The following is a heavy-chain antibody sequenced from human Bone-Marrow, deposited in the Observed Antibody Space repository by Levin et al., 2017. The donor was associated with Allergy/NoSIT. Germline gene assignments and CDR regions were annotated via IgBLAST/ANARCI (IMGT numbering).Heavy chain of an antibody. CDR3: ARVDSSGWTYYYYYGMDV. V-gene: IGHV3-30-3*01. CDR2: ISYDGSNK. Sequence: GESLKISCAASGFTFSSYAMHWVRQAPGKGLEWVAVISYDGSNKYYADSVKGRFTISRDNSKNTLYLQMNSLRAEDTAVYYCARVDSSGWTYYYYYGMDVWGQGTTVTVSS. J-gene: IGHJ6*02. CDR1: GFTFSSYA. D-gene: IGHD6-19*01.